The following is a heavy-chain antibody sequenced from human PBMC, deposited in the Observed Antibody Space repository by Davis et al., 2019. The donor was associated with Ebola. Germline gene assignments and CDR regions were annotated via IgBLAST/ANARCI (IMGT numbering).Heavy chain of an antibody. CDR2: ISYDGSNK. D-gene: IGHD3-22*01. CDR1: GFTFSSYG. J-gene: IGHJ6*04. Sequence: PGGSLRLSCAASGFTFSSYGMHWVRQAPGKGLEWVAVISYDGSNKYYADSVKGRFTISRDNSKNTLYLQMNSLRAEDTAVYYCAKGGGQYYYDSSGYHGMDVWGKGTTVTVST. V-gene: IGHV3-30*18. CDR3: AKGGGQYYYDSSGYHGMDV.